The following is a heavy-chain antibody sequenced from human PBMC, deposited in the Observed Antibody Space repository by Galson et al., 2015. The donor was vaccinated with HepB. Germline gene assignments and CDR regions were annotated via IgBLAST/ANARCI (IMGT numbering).Heavy chain of an antibody. CDR3: VKSSIGGLMATIYSWSDY. V-gene: IGHV3-9*01. CDR1: GFTFDDFA. Sequence: SLRLSCAASGFTFDDFAMHWVRQAPGKGLEWVSGISWNSGTIAYADSVKGRFTISRDNAKNSLYLQMNSLRPEDTALYYCVKSSIGGLMATIYSWSDYWGQGTLVTVSS. CDR2: ISWNSGTI. D-gene: IGHD5-12*01. J-gene: IGHJ4*02.